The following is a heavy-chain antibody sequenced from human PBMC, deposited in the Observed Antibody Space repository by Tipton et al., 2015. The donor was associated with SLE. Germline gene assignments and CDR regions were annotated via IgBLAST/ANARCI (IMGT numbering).Heavy chain of an antibody. J-gene: IGHJ4*02. Sequence: SLRLSCAASGFTFRSSGMHWVRQAPGKGLEWVAVIYYDGSNKYYVDSVKGRFTVSRDNSKNTLYLQMNSLRAEDTAVYYCAREQWLRPMYYFDYWGQGTLVTVSS. CDR2: IYYDGSNK. CDR3: AREQWLRPMYYFDY. CDR1: GFTFRSSG. V-gene: IGHV3-33*01. D-gene: IGHD6-19*01.